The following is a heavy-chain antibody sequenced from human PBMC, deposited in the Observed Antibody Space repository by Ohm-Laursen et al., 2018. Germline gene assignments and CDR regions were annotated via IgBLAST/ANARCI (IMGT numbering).Heavy chain of an antibody. J-gene: IGHJ4*02. V-gene: IGHV3-64*02. CDR3: ARVDTRNYFDY. Sequence: SLRLSCAASGFTFSGYAMHWVRQAPGKGLEYVSAISNNGRNTYYADSVKGRFTISRDNSKNTLYLQMGCLRAEDMAVYYCARVDTRNYFDYWGQGTLVTVSS. CDR2: ISNNGRNT. D-gene: IGHD1-26*01. CDR1: GFTFSGYA.